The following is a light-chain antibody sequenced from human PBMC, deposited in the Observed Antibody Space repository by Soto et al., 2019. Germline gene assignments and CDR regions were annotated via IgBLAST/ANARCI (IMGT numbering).Light chain of an antibody. J-gene: IGLJ2*01. V-gene: IGLV2-14*01. CDR3: SSYTSSGTLVV. Sequence: QSVLTQTASVSGSPGQSITISCTGTSSDVGGYNYVSWYQQHPGKAPKLMIYDVSNRPSGVSNRFSGSKSGNTASLTISGLQPEDEADYYCSSYTSSGTLVVFGGGTKLTVL. CDR2: DVS. CDR1: SSDVGGYNY.